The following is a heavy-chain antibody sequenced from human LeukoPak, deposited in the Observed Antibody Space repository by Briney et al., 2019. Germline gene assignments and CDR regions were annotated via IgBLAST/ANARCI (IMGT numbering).Heavy chain of an antibody. CDR3: AKDQAEGSGSYSGAFDI. CDR2: ISSSSSYI. D-gene: IGHD3-10*01. CDR1: GFTFSSYS. V-gene: IGHV3-21*01. J-gene: IGHJ3*02. Sequence: GGSLRLSCAASGFTFSSYSMNWVRQAPGKGLEWVSSISSSSSYIYYADSVKGRFTISRDNAKNSLYLQMNSLRAEDTAVYYCAKDQAEGSGSYSGAFDIWGQGTMVTVSS.